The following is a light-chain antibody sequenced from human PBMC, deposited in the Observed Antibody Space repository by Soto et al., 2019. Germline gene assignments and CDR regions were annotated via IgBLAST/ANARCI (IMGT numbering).Light chain of an antibody. CDR3: AAWDDILNGWV. V-gene: IGLV2-11*01. J-gene: IGLJ3*02. Sequence: QSVLTQPRSVSGSPGQSVTISCTGTSSDVGGYNYVSWYQQHPGKAPKLMIYDVSKRPSGVPDRFSGSKSGSSASLAITGLRSEDEADYYCAAWDDILNGWVFGGGTK. CDR1: SSDVGGYNY. CDR2: DVS.